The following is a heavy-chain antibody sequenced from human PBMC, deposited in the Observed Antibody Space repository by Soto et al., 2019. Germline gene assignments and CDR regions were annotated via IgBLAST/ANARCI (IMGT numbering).Heavy chain of an antibody. V-gene: IGHV3-30-3*01. CDR2: ISYDGSNK. CDR1: GFTFSSYA. J-gene: IGHJ3*02. Sequence: GGSLRLSCAASGFTFSSYAMHWVRQAPGKGLEWVAVISYDGSNKYYADSVKGRFTISRDNSKNTLYLQMNSLRAEDTAVYYCARATVTFDAFDIWGQGTMVTVSS. D-gene: IGHD4-17*01. CDR3: ARATVTFDAFDI.